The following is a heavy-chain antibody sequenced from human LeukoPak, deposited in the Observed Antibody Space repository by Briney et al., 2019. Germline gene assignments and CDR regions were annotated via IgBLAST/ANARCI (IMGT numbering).Heavy chain of an antibody. CDR2: IWYDGSNK. Sequence: GGSLRLSCAGSGFTFTSYGMHWVRQAPGKGLEWVAVIWYDGSNKYYSESVKGRFTISKDNSKNTLYLQMNSLRAEDTAVYYCTREKAYYFDYWGQGTLVTVSS. D-gene: IGHD3-16*01. CDR3: TREKAYYFDY. V-gene: IGHV3-33*01. J-gene: IGHJ4*02. CDR1: GFTFTSYG.